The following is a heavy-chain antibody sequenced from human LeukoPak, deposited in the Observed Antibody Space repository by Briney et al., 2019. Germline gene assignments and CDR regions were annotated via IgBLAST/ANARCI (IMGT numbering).Heavy chain of an antibody. Sequence: SETLSLTCTVSGASIRSSYWSWLRQPPGKGLEWIGYIYYTGSTNSNPSLKSRVTVSVDTSKNQFSLKLRSMTAADTAVYYCARLDRSGYEMGGTWFDPWGQGTLVTVSS. J-gene: IGHJ5*02. CDR2: IYYTGST. CDR1: GASIRSSY. V-gene: IGHV4-59*08. D-gene: IGHD3-22*01. CDR3: ARLDRSGYEMGGTWFDP.